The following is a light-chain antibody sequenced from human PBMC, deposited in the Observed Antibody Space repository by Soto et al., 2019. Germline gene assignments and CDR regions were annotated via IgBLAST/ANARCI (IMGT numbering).Light chain of an antibody. CDR1: QGVNNY. V-gene: IGKV3-15*01. Sequence: EIVVTQSPATLSVSPGERATLSCRASQGVNNYLAWYQHKPGQAPRLLIYGASTRATGIPARFSGSASGTEFTLTISSLQSEDFAVYYCQQYNNWPRTFGQGTKVEIK. CDR2: GAS. CDR3: QQYNNWPRT. J-gene: IGKJ1*01.